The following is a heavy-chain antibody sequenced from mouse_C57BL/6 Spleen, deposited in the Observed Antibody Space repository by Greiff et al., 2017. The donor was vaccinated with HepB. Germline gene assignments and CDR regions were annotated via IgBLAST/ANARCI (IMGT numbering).Heavy chain of an antibody. Sequence: EVKLMESGGGLVQPGGSLKLSCAASGFTFSDYYMYWVRQTPEKRLEWVAYISNGGGSTYYPDTVKGRFTISRDNAKNTLYLQMSRLKSEDTAMYYCARHDTPFYAMDYWGQGTSVTVSS. CDR3: ARHDTPFYAMDY. V-gene: IGHV5-12*01. CDR1: GFTFSDYY. D-gene: IGHD5-1-1*01. J-gene: IGHJ4*01. CDR2: ISNGGGST.